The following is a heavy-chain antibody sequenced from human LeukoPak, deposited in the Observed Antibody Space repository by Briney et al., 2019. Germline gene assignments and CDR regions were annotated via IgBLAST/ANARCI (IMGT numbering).Heavy chain of an antibody. V-gene: IGHV1-18*01. D-gene: IGHD6-13*01. CDR2: ISAYNGNT. Sequence: GASVKVSCKASGYTFTSYGISWVRQAPGQGLEWMGWISAYNGNTNYAQKLQGRVTMTTDTSTSTAYMELRSLRSDDTAVYYCARDRYLHNIAAAGRFDYWGQGTLVTVSS. J-gene: IGHJ4*02. CDR1: GYTFTSYG. CDR3: ARDRYLHNIAAAGRFDY.